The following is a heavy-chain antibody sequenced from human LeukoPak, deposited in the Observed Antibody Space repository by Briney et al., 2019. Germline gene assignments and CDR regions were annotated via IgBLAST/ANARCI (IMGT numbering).Heavy chain of an antibody. CDR1: GFTFSSYE. Sequence: HPGGSLRLSCAASGFTFSSYEMNWVRQAPGKGLEWVSYISSSGSTIYYADSVKGRFTISRDNAKNSLYLQMNSLRAEDTAVYYCAGLPNEYSSSPFDYWGQGTLVTVSS. V-gene: IGHV3-48*03. CDR2: ISSSGSTI. CDR3: AGLPNEYSSSPFDY. D-gene: IGHD6-6*01. J-gene: IGHJ4*02.